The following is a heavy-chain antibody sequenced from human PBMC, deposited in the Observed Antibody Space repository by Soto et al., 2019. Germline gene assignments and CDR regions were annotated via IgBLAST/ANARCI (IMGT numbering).Heavy chain of an antibody. Sequence: KPSETLSLTCTVSGGSISSGGYYWSWIRQPPGKGLEWIGYIYYSGSTNYNPSLKSRVTISVDTSKNQFSLKLSSVTAADTAVYYCARTYYYGSGSLYYFDYWGQGTLVTVSS. V-gene: IGHV4-61*08. CDR1: GGSISSGGYY. CDR3: ARTYYYGSGSLYYFDY. CDR2: IYYSGST. D-gene: IGHD3-10*01. J-gene: IGHJ4*02.